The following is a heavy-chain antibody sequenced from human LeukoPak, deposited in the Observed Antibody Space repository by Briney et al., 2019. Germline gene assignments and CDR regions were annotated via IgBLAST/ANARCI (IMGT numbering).Heavy chain of an antibody. V-gene: IGHV4-34*01. CDR3: ADGASLDY. CDR2: INHSGST. CDR1: GGSFRGYY. D-gene: IGHD2-2*01. Sequence: MSSETLSLTCAVYGGSFRGYYWSWIRQPPGKGLEWIGEINHSGSTNYNPSLKSRVTISVDTSKNQFSLKLSSVTAADTAVYYCADGASLDYWGRGTLVTVSS. J-gene: IGHJ4*02.